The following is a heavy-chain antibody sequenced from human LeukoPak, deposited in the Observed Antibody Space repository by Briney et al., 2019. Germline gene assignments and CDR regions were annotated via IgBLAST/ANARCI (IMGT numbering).Heavy chain of an antibody. CDR1: GFTFSSYD. V-gene: IGHV3-23*01. J-gene: IGHJ4*02. D-gene: IGHD3-22*01. CDR2: ISGSGGST. CDR3: AKDTAYYYDSSGLFDY. Sequence: GGSLRLSCAASGFTFSSYDMSWVRQAPGKGLEWVSAISGSGGSTYYADSVKGRFTISRDNSKNTLYLQMNSLRAEDTAVYYCAKDTAYYYDSSGLFDYWGQGTLVTVSS.